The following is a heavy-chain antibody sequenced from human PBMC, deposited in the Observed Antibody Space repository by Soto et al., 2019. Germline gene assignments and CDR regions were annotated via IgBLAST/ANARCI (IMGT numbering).Heavy chain of an antibody. CDR3: ARGGRYYDFWSGYSSPRPFDY. CDR2: INHSGST. CDR1: GGSFSGYY. Sequence: SETLSLTCAVYGGSFSGYYLSWIRQPPGRGLEWIGEINHSGSTNYNPSLKSRVTISVDTSKNQFSLKLSSVTAADTAVYYCARGGRYYDFWSGYSSPRPFDYWGQGTLVTVSS. J-gene: IGHJ4*02. D-gene: IGHD3-3*01. V-gene: IGHV4-34*01.